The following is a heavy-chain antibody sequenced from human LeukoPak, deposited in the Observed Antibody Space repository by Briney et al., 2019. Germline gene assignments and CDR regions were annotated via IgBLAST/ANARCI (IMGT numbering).Heavy chain of an antibody. D-gene: IGHD3-10*01. J-gene: IGHJ6*02. CDR3: TKPDLLWFGEDV. V-gene: IGHV3-15*01. Sequence: GGSLRLSCAASGFTFSNAWMGWVRQAPGKGREGGGRIKSRTDGGKTDYAAPVKGRFTISRDDSKNTLYLQMNSLKAEDTAVYYCTKPDLLWFGEDVWGQGTTVTVSS. CDR1: GFTFSNAW. CDR2: IKSRTDGGKT.